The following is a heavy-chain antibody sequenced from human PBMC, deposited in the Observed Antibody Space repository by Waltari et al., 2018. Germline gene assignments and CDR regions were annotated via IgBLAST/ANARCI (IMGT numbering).Heavy chain of an antibody. CDR3: ARTGYCSGGSCYSHDY. CDR2: LYHSGST. CDR1: GYSISRGYC. J-gene: IGHJ4*02. D-gene: IGHD2-15*01. V-gene: IGHV4-38-2*01. Sequence: QVQLPESGPGLVKPSETLFLTCAVSGYSISRGYCSGWIRQPPGKGLEWIGSLYHSGSTYYNPSLKCRVTISVDTSKNQFSLKLSSVTAADTAVYYCARTGYCSGGSCYSHDYWGQGTLVTVSS.